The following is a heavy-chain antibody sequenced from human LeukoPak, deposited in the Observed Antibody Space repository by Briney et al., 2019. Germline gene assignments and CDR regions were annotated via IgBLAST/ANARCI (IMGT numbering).Heavy chain of an antibody. V-gene: IGHV4-59*01. Sequence: PSETLSLTCTVSGGSISSYYWSWIRQPPGKGLEWIGYIDYSGSTNYTPSLKSRVTISVDTSKNQFSLKLSSVTAADTAVYYCARTGMAAAGRHWYFALWGRGTLVTVSS. J-gene: IGHJ2*01. CDR1: GGSISSYY. CDR2: IDYSGST. CDR3: ARTGMAAAGRHWYFAL. D-gene: IGHD6-13*01.